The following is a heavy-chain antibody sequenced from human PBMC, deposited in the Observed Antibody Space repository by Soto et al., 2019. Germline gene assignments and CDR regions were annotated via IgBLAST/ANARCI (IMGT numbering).Heavy chain of an antibody. CDR3: AREGGWTKDIDY. Sequence: QVQLQQWGAGLLKPSETLSLTCAVYGGSFSGYYWSWLRQPPGTGLEWIGEINHSGSTNYNPSLKSRVTISVDTTKNQFSLKLSSVTAADTAVYYCAREGGWTKDIDYWGQGTLVTVSS. D-gene: IGHD6-19*01. J-gene: IGHJ4*02. V-gene: IGHV4-34*01. CDR2: INHSGST. CDR1: GGSFSGYY.